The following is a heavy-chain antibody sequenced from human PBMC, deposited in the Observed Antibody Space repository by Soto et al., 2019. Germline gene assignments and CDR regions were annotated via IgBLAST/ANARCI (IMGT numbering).Heavy chain of an antibody. CDR2: INHSGTT. CDR1: GESFRGYY. J-gene: IGHJ1*01. CDR3: ARGEGGFQY. V-gene: IGHV4-34*01. Sequence: SETLSLTCAVYGESFRGYYWSWIRQPPGKGLEWIGEINHSGTTNYNPSLKSRITISADTSKNQFSLKLNSMTAADAAVYYCARGEGGFQYWGQGTRVTVSS.